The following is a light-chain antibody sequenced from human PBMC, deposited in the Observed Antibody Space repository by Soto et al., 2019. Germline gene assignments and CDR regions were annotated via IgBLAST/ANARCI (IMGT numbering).Light chain of an antibody. CDR1: QSVTRSY. CDR2: GAY. Sequence: IVLRHSPGTLSFSQGYGSTVFSSSSQSVTRSYLAWYQQKPGQAPRLLIYGAYSRATGIPDRFSGSGSGTDFTLTISRLEPEDFAVYYCQQYGSSGRTFGQGTKVDI. CDR3: QQYGSSGRT. J-gene: IGKJ1*01. V-gene: IGKV3-20*01.